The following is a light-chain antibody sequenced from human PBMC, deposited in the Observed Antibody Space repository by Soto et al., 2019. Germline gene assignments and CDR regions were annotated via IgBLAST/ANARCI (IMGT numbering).Light chain of an antibody. CDR1: SSDVGGYNY. J-gene: IGLJ1*01. Sequence: QSALTQPRSVSGSPGQSVTISCTGTSSDVGGYNYVSWYQQHPGKAPKLMIYDVSKRPSGVPDRFSGSKSGNTASLTISGLQAEDEADYYCCSYAGSYIGYVFGTGTQLTVL. CDR2: DVS. CDR3: CSYAGSYIGYV. V-gene: IGLV2-11*01.